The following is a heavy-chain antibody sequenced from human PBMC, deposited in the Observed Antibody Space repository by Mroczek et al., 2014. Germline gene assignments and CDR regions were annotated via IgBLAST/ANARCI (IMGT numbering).Heavy chain of an antibody. J-gene: IGHJ4*02. CDR3: ARALPPQYYYDSSGSRGKGENFDY. V-gene: IGHV4-34*01. Sequence: QVQLQQWGAGLLKPSETLSLTCAVYGGSFSGYYWSWIRQPPGKGLEWIGEINHSGSTNYNPSLKSRVTISVDTSKNQFSLKLSSVTAADTAVYYCARALPPQYYYDSSGSRGKGENFDYWGQGTLVTVSS. D-gene: IGHD3-22*01. CDR1: GGSFSGYY. CDR2: INHSGST.